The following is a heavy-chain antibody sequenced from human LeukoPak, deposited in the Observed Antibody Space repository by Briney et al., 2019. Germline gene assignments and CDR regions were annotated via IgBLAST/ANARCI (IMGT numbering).Heavy chain of an antibody. CDR1: GFTFSSYW. V-gene: IGHV3-7*03. D-gene: IGHD3-16*01. CDR3: ARGGGLDV. J-gene: IGHJ6*02. CDR2: INHNGNVS. Sequence: YPGGSLRLSCAASGFTFSSYWMNWARQAPGKGLEWVASINHNGNVSYYVDSVKGRFTISRDNATNSLYLQVSNLRAEDTAVYFCARGGGLDVWGQGATVTVSS.